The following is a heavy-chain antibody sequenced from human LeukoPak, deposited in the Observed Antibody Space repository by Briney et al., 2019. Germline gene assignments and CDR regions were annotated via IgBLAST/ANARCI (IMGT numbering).Heavy chain of an antibody. CDR2: IYYSGST. V-gene: IGHV4-59*08. J-gene: IGHJ5*02. CDR3: ARGDIVVVPAAIESWFDP. D-gene: IGHD2-2*01. CDR1: GGSISSYY. Sequence: SETLSLTCTVSGGSISSYYWSWIRQPPGKGLEWIGYIYYSGSTNYNPSLKSRVTISVDTSKNQFSLKLSSVTAADTAVYYCARGDIVVVPAAIESWFDPWGQGTLVTVSS.